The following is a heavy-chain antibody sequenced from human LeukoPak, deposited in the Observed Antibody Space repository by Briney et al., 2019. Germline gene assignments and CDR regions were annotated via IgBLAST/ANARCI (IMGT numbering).Heavy chain of an antibody. CDR2: ISGSGGST. D-gene: IGHD2-2*01. J-gene: IGHJ4*02. Sequence: RGSLRLSCAASGFTFSTCAMGWVRQTPGKGLGWVSAISGSGGSTFYADSVKGRFTISRDNSKNTVYLQMSGLRAGDTALYYCAKAHCSPTSCSRIDYWGQGTLVTVSS. V-gene: IGHV3-23*01. CDR3: AKAHCSPTSCSRIDY. CDR1: GFTFSTCA.